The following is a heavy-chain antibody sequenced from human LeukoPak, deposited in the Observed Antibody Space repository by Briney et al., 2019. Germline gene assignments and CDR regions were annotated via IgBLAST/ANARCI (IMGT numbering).Heavy chain of an antibody. D-gene: IGHD5-18*01. CDR2: IKQDGSEK. V-gene: IGHV3-7*01. J-gene: IGHJ5*02. Sequence: PGGSLRLSCAASGFTFTSYAMSWVRQAPGKGLEWVANIKQDGSEKYYVDSVKGRFTISRDNAKNSLYLQMNSLRAEDTAVYYCARNTAMAPSWFDPWGQGTLVTVSS. CDR1: GFTFTSYA. CDR3: ARNTAMAPSWFDP.